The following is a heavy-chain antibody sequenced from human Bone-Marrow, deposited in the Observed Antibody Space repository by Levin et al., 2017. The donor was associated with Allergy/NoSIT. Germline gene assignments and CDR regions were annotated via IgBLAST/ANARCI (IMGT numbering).Heavy chain of an antibody. CDR3: ARRGGRRFGELSYSFDS. D-gene: IGHD3-10*01. CDR2: IFYRGST. Sequence: SETLSLTCTVSGGSISNYYWSWIRQSPGKGLECIGYIFYRGSTNYNPSLKSRVTISADMSKNQFSLKLNSVTAADTAVYYCARRGGRRFGELSYSFDSWGQGTLVTVSS. V-gene: IGHV4-59*08. CDR1: GGSISNYY. J-gene: IGHJ4*02.